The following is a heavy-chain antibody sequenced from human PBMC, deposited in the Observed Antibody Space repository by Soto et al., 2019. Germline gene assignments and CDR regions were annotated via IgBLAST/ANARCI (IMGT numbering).Heavy chain of an antibody. J-gene: IGHJ4*02. CDR2: LSHDGSNK. V-gene: IGHV3-30*03. CDR1: GFIFSAFG. D-gene: IGHD1-26*01. CDR3: ARDRDGGTYTYFDN. Sequence: GSLRLSCAASGFIFSAFGIHWVRQAPGKGPEWVAFLSHDGSNKYYADSVRGRFPISRDNSKNTVYLQMNSLRADDTAVYYCARDRDGGTYTYFDNWGQGTRVTVSS.